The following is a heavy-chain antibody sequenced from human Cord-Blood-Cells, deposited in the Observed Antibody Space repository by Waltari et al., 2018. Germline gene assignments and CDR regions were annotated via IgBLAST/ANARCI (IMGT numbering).Heavy chain of an antibody. V-gene: IGHV4-39*07. J-gene: IGHJ5*02. Sequence: QLQLQESGPGLVKPSETLSLTCTVSGGSISSSSYYWGWIRQPPGKGLEWIGSIYYSGSTSYTPSLRRRVTISVEPSKTRFSLKLSSVTAADTAVYYCARHVGSGGVKRTYNWFDPWGQGTLVTVSS. D-gene: IGHD3-16*01. CDR1: GGSISSSSYY. CDR3: ARHVGSGGVKRTYNWFDP. CDR2: IYYSGST.